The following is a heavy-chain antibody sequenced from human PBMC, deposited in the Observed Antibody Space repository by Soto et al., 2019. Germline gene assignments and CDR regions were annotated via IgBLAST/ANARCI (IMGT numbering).Heavy chain of an antibody. CDR3: PRTRGGAPADYYFGY. V-gene: IGHV4-31*01. Sequence: QVRLQEAGPGLVKPSKTLSLTCTVSGGSISSGAYYWSWIRHHPGGGLEWIGYIHYSGNTYYAPSLKSLLTMSVDTAKNQFSLNLSSVTAADTAGYYCPRTRGGAPADYYFGYWGLGTLVTVS. CDR1: GGSISSGAYY. CDR2: IHYSGNT. J-gene: IGHJ4*02. D-gene: IGHD4-17*01.